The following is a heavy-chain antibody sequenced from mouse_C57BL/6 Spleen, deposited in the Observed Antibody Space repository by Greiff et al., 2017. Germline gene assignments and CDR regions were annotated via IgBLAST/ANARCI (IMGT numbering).Heavy chain of an antibody. CDR1: GYTFTSYW. V-gene: IGHV1-50*01. D-gene: IGHD2-3*01. J-gene: IGHJ3*01. CDR2: IDPSDSYT. Sequence: QVQLQQPGAELVKPGASVKLSCKASGYTFTSYWMQWVKQRPGQGLVWIGEIDPSDSYTNYNQKFKGKATLTVDTSSSTAYMQLSSLTSEDSAVYYCARSGYYVPLAFWGQGTLVTVSA. CDR3: ARSGYYVPLAF.